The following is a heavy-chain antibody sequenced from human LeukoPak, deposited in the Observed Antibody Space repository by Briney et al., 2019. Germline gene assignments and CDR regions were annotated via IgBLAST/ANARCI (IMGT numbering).Heavy chain of an antibody. J-gene: IGHJ3*02. V-gene: IGHV3-48*03. CDR1: GFTFSACE. CDR3: ARVATMVRVPLDALDI. Sequence: PGGSLRLSCAISGFTFSACELTWVRQAQEKGLEWVSYISRSGSTRYYADSVKGRFTISRDNAKNSLYLQMNSLRAEDTAVYYCARVATMVRVPLDALDIWGQGTMVSVSS. D-gene: IGHD3-10*01. CDR2: ISRSGSTR.